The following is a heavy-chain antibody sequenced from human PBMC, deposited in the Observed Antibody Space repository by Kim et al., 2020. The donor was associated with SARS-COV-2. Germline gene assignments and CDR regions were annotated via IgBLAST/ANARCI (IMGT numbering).Heavy chain of an antibody. CDR1: GYNFASHW. J-gene: IGHJ4*02. V-gene: IGHV5-51*01. Sequence: GESLKISCQASGYNFASHWIGWVRQKPGKGLEWMGINYPDDSDTTYSPSFAGQVIISADKSVTTAYLQWNNLKASDTAIYFCARLGRYCSTPDFYPPGGCNYFDLWSRGTLLTVSS. CDR2: NYPDDSDT. D-gene: IGHD3-10*01. CDR3: ARLGRYCSTPDFYPPGGCNYFDL.